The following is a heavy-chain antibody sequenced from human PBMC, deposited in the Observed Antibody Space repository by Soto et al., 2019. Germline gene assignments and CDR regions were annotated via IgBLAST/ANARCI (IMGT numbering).Heavy chain of an antibody. J-gene: IGHJ3*02. CDR2: ISGSGGST. D-gene: IGHD3-3*01. Sequence: PGGSLRLSCAASGFTFSSYAMSWVRQAPGKGLEWVSAISGSGGSTYYADSVKGRFTISRDNSKNTLYLQMNSLRAEDTAVYYCAKDPATLWGVVISFGITPEDAFDSWGQGTIVTVSS. CDR1: GFTFSSYA. CDR3: AKDPATLWGVVISFGITPEDAFDS. V-gene: IGHV3-23*01.